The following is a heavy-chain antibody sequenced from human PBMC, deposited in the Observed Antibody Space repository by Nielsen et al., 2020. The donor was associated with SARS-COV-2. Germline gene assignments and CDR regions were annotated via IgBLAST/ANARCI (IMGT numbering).Heavy chain of an antibody. CDR2: IKSKTDGGTT. CDR3: TTEPLNSNYGVYYGMDV. Sequence: GESLKISCAASGFTFSNAWMSWVRQAPGKGLEWVGRIKSKTDGGTTDYAAPVKGRFTISRDDSKNTLYLQMNSLKTEDTAVYYCTTEPLNSNYGVYYGMDVWGQGTTVTVSS. D-gene: IGHD4-11*01. CDR1: GFTFSNAW. V-gene: IGHV3-15*01. J-gene: IGHJ6*02.